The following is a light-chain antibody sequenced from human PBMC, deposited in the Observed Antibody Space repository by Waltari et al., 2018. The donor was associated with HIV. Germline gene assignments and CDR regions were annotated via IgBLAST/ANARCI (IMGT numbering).Light chain of an antibody. Sequence: EILLTQSPLTLSFCPGERVTLSRRASQSVSSSSFDWYQQKPGQAPRLLLYGASSRSTCIPDRFSGSRSGTEFTLTIRRLDPDDFAVYYCQQYGSSVTFGHGTRLEI. CDR2: GAS. V-gene: IGKV3-20*01. CDR1: QSVSSSS. J-gene: IGKJ5*01. CDR3: QQYGSSVT.